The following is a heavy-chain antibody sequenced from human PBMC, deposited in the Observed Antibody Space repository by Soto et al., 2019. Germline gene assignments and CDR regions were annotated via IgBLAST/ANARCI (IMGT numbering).Heavy chain of an antibody. V-gene: IGHV3-23*01. CDR2: ITGSSSHT. CDR1: GLTFNSYA. J-gene: IGHJ4*02. Sequence: GGSLRLSCAASGLTFNSYAMTWVRQAPGKDLEWVSTITGSSSHTFYADPVKGRFTISRDNSQSTVYLQLNSLGAEDTALYFCARGGGDYRPFDFWGQGALVTVSS. D-gene: IGHD4-17*01. CDR3: ARGGGDYRPFDF.